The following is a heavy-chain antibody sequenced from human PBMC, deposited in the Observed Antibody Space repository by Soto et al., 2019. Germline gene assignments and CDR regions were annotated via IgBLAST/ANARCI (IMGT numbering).Heavy chain of an antibody. CDR1: GGTFSSYA. J-gene: IGHJ6*02. CDR3: ASKTFDVALHPPPSCSYAIDV. V-gene: IGHV1-69*13. CDR2: IIPIFGTA. D-gene: IGHD3-9*01. Sequence: ASVKVSCKASGGTFSSYAISWVRQAPGQGLEWMGGIIPIFGTANHAQKFQGRVTITADESTSTAYMELSSLRSEDTAVYYCASKTFDVALHPPPSCSYAIDVWGEGTTVT.